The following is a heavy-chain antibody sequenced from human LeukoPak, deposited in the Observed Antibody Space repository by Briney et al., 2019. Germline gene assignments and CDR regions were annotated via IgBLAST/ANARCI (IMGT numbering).Heavy chain of an antibody. J-gene: IGHJ4*02. D-gene: IGHD3-3*01. CDR1: GFTISSYG. CDR3: AQDQEWFLGYYFDY. CDR2: ISYDGSNK. Sequence: GGSLRLSCAASGFTISSYGMHWVRQAPGKGLERVAVISYDGSNKYYADSVKGRFTISRDNSKNTLYLQMNSLRAEDTGVYYCAQDQEWFLGYYFDYWGQGTLVTVSS. V-gene: IGHV3-30*18.